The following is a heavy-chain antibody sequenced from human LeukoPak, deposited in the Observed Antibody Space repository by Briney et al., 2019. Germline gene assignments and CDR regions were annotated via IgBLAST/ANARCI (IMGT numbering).Heavy chain of an antibody. V-gene: IGHV3-23*01. CDR1: GFTFSSYG. D-gene: IGHD4-17*01. CDR2: ISGSGGST. J-gene: IGHJ3*02. Sequence: GGSLRLSCAASGFTFSSYGMRWVRQAPGKGLEWVSAISGSGGSTYYADSVKGRFTISRDNSENTLYLQMNSLRAEDTAVYYCAKRDRTVTHAFDIWGQGIMVTVSS. CDR3: AKRDRTVTHAFDI.